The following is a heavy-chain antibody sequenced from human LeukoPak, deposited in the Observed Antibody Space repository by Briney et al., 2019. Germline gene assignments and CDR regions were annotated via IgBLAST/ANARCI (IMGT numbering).Heavy chain of an antibody. CDR3: ARGGYYYASSGYYYPFDY. Sequence: PSETLSLTCPVSGGSPTSGDYYWSWTRQPPGKGREWLGYIYYSGSTYYNPSLKSRVTMSVATSKNQFSLSLSSVTAAVTAVYFCARGGYYYASSGYYYPFDYWGQGTLVTVSS. V-gene: IGHV4-30-4*08. J-gene: IGHJ4*02. CDR2: IYYSGST. D-gene: IGHD3-22*01. CDR1: GGSPTSGDYY.